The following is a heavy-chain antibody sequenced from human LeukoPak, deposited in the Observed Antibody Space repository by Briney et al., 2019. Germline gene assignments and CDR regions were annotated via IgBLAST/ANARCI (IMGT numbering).Heavy chain of an antibody. CDR2: ISSSGSLI. CDR1: GFTFSSYE. CDR3: AREGGWNDLDY. J-gene: IGHJ4*02. D-gene: IGHD1-1*01. Sequence: GGALRLSCAASGFTFSSYEMNWARQAPGKGLEWVSYISSSGSLIHYADSVKGRFTFSRDNAKNSLYLQMNSLRGEDTAVYYCAREGGWNDLDYWGQGTLVTVSS. V-gene: IGHV3-48*03.